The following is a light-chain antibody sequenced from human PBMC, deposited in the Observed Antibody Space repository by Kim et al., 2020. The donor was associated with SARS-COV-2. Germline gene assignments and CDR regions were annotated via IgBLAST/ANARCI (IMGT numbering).Light chain of an antibody. CDR3: QKYDDAPLA. V-gene: IGKV1-27*01. CDR2: LAS. J-gene: IGKJ4*01. Sequence: DIQMTQSPCSLSASVGDRVTITCRTSQAISKYLAWYQQKPGKVPKLLIYLASTLQSGVPSGFSGSGSGTDFTLTISSLQPEDVATYYCQKYDDAPLAFGGGTKVDIK. CDR1: QAISKY.